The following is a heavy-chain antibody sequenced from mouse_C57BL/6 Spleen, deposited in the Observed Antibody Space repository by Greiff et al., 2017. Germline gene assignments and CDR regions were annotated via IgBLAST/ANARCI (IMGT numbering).Heavy chain of an antibody. J-gene: IGHJ4*01. CDR1: GYTFTDYY. D-gene: IGHD2-12*01. V-gene: IGHV1-76*01. CDR3: ARSIITTPYYAMDY. CDR2: IYPGSGNT. Sequence: QVQLQQSGAELVRPRASVKLSCKASGYTFTDYYINWVKQRPGQGLEWIARIYPGSGNTYYNEKFKGKATLTAEKSSSTAYMQLSSLTSEDSAVYFCARSIITTPYYAMDYWGQGTSATVSS.